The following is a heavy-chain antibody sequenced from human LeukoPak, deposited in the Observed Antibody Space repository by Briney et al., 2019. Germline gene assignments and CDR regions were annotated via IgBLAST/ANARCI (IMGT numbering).Heavy chain of an antibody. Sequence: GGSLRLSCVASGFIFGRYSMNWVRQAPGKGLEWVSFISSRSNYIYYADSVKGRFTISRDNDKNSLYLQMSSLRAEDRAVYYCARDVGSSGVDTFDLWGQGTMVTVSS. J-gene: IGHJ3*01. CDR3: ARDVGSSGVDTFDL. CDR2: ISSRSNYI. D-gene: IGHD6-19*01. V-gene: IGHV3-21*01. CDR1: GFIFGRYS.